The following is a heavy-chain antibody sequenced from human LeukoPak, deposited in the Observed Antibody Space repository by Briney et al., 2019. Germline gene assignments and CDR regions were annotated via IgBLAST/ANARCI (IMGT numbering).Heavy chain of an antibody. Sequence: GGSLRLSCAASGFTLSSYSMNWVSQAPGKGLEWVSSIISSSRYIFYADSGKGRFTISRDNAKNSLYLQMNSLRAADTAVYYCARDFIAALATDYWGQGTLVTVSS. CDR3: ARDFIAALATDY. J-gene: IGHJ4*02. CDR1: GFTLSSYS. CDR2: IISSSRYI. D-gene: IGHD6-6*01. V-gene: IGHV3-21*01.